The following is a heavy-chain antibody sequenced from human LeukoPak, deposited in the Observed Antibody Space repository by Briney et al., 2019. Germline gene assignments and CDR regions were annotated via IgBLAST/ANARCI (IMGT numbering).Heavy chain of an antibody. Sequence: SQTLSLTCTVSGGSVGSGDYYWSWIRQPPGKGLEWIGCIYHSGSTYYNPSLKSRVTISLDTPKNQSSLKLSSVTAADTAVYYCARASSGSYSGPIYYYYYMDVWGKGTTVTVSS. J-gene: IGHJ6*03. CDR2: IYHSGST. CDR3: ARASSGSYSGPIYYYYYMDV. V-gene: IGHV4-30-4*08. D-gene: IGHD1-26*01. CDR1: GGSVGSGDYY.